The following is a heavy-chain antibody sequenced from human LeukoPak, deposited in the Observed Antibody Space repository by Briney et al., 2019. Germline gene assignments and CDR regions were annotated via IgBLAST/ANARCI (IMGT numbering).Heavy chain of an antibody. V-gene: IGHV4-31*03. CDR2: IYYSGST. CDR3: ARAAVTTVSFDY. Sequence: PSQTLSLTCTVSGGSISSGGYYWSWIRQHPGKGLEWIGYIYYSGSTYYNPSLKSRVTISVDTSKNQFSLKLSSVTAADTAVYYCARAAVTTVSFDYWGQGTLVTVSS. D-gene: IGHD4-17*01. CDR1: GGSISSGGYY. J-gene: IGHJ4*02.